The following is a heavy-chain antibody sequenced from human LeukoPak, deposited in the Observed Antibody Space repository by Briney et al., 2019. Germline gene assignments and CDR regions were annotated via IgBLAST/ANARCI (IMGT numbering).Heavy chain of an antibody. V-gene: IGHV4-59*01. CDR2: IYYSGST. D-gene: IGHD4-17*01. CDR1: GGSIRSYY. J-gene: IGHJ4*02. CDR3: ASTGSTVTMLYPFDH. Sequence: SETLSLTCTVSGGSIRSYYWSWIRQPPGKGLEWIGDIYYSGSTNYNPSLKSRVSISVDTSKNQFSLKLSSVTAADTAVYYCASTGSTVTMLYPFDHWGQGTLVTVSS.